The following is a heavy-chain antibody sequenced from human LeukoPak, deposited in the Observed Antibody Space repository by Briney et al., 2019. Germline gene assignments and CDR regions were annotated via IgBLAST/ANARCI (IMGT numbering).Heavy chain of an antibody. CDR2: ISYDGSNK. CDR1: GFTFSSYG. CDR3: AKESYYDSSGYDY. J-gene: IGHJ4*02. V-gene: IGHV3-30*18. D-gene: IGHD3-22*01. Sequence: AGGSLRLPCAASGFTFSSYGMHWVRQAPGKGLEWVAVISYDGSNKYYADSVKGRFTISRDNSKNTLYLQMNSLRAEDTAVYYCAKESYYDSSGYDYWGQGTLVTVSS.